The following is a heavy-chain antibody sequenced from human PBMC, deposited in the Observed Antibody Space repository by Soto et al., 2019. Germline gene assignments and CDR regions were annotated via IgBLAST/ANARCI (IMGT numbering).Heavy chain of an antibody. D-gene: IGHD6-19*01. CDR2: IYSGGST. J-gene: IGHJ4*02. Sequence: GGSLRLSCAASGFTVSSNYMSWVRQAPGKGLEWVSVIYSGGSTYYADSVKGRFTISRDNSKNTLYLQMNSLRAEDTAEYYCARDRDRPGIAVAGTYCDYWGQGTLVNVSS. CDR3: ARDRDRPGIAVAGTYCDY. V-gene: IGHV3-66*01. CDR1: GFTVSSNY.